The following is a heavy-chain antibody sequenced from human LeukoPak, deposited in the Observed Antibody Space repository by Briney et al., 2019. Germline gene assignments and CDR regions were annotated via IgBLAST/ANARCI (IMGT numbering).Heavy chain of an antibody. V-gene: IGHV4-30-4*01. CDR3: ARGPDSSGYYYFDF. Sequence: SQTLSLTCTVSGGSISSGDYYWSWIRQPPGKGLEWIGYIYHSGSTYFNPSLKSRVTISVDTSKNQFSLKLSSLTAADTALYYCARGPDSSGYYYFDFWGQGTLVTVSS. CDR1: GGSISSGDYY. J-gene: IGHJ4*02. CDR2: IYHSGST. D-gene: IGHD3-22*01.